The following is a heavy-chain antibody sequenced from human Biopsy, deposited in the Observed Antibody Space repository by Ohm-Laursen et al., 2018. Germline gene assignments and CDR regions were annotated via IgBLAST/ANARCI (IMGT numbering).Heavy chain of an antibody. CDR1: GVSISVDGYY. Sequence: LSLTCTVSGVSISVDGYYWAWIRQLPGKGLDWIGYIYHSGTTYYNPSLKSRLTMSVDTSKNEFSLRLRSVTAADTAVYFCATFRASWDTTQGGDYWGQGTLVTVSS. CDR3: ATFRASWDTTQGGDY. V-gene: IGHV4-31*03. J-gene: IGHJ4*02. D-gene: IGHD1-26*01. CDR2: IYHSGTT.